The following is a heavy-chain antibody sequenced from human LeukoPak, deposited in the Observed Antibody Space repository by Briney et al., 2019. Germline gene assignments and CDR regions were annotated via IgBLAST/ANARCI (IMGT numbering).Heavy chain of an antibody. CDR1: GFTVSSNY. J-gene: IGHJ4*02. Sequence: PGGSLRLSCAASGFTVSSNYMSWVRQAPGMGLEWVSVIYSGGSTYYADSVKGRFTISRDNSKNTLYLQMGSLRAEDMAVYYCARSGGSPWAYYFDYWGQGTLVTVSS. D-gene: IGHD1-26*01. CDR2: IYSGGST. CDR3: ARSGGSPWAYYFDY. V-gene: IGHV3-53*05.